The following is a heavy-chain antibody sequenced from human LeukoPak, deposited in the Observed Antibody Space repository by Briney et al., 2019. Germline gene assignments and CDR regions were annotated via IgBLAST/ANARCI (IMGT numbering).Heavy chain of an antibody. D-gene: IGHD1-26*01. V-gene: IGHV3-23*01. CDR3: AKAGSINFDY. J-gene: IGHJ4*02. Sequence: PGGSLRLSCAASGFTFSTYAMSWVRQAPGKGLEWVSGISGRGGGGTYYADSAKGRFTISKDNSKNTLYMQMSSLRAEDTAVYYCAKAGSINFDYWGQGTLVTVSS. CDR2: ISGRGGGGT. CDR1: GFTFSTYA.